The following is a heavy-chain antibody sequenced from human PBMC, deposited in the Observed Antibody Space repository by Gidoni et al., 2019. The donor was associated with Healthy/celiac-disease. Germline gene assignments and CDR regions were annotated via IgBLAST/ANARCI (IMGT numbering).Heavy chain of an antibody. J-gene: IGHJ6*02. V-gene: IGHV1-2*04. CDR2: INPNSGGT. Sequence: QVQLVQSGAEVKKPGASVTVSCQASGYTFTGYYMHWVRQAPGQGLEWMGWINPNSGGTNYAQKFQGWVTMTRDTSISTAYMELSRLRSDDTAVYYCARARDFWSGYGYYYYYGMDVWGQGTTVTVSS. D-gene: IGHD3-3*01. CDR1: GYTFTGYY. CDR3: ARARDFWSGYGYYYYYGMDV.